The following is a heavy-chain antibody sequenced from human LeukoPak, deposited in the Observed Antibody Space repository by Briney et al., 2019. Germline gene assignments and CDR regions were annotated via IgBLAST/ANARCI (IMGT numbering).Heavy chain of an antibody. Sequence: PGGSLRLSCAASGFTLSTYAMSWVRQAPGKGLEWVSAIGGSGGSTYYADSVKGRFTISRDNSKNTLYLQINSLRAEDTAVYYCAKDRSGPTGSFGYWGQGTLVTVSS. CDR3: AKDRSGPTGSFGY. CDR1: GFTLSTYA. V-gene: IGHV3-23*01. CDR2: IGGSGGST. D-gene: IGHD1-1*01. J-gene: IGHJ4*02.